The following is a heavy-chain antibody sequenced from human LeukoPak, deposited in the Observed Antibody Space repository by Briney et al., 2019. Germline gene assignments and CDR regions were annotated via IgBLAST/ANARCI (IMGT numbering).Heavy chain of an antibody. V-gene: IGHV3-23*01. CDR3: ARIEWERLGRAFDI. J-gene: IGHJ3*02. D-gene: IGHD1-26*01. CDR2: IYENGGTT. CDR1: GFTFRSHA. Sequence: GGSLRLSCVGSGFTFRSHAMSWVRQAPEKGLEFVSGIYENGGTTYYADSVKGRFSISRDNSKNTLYLQMNSLRAEDMAVYHCARIEWERLGRAFDIWGQGTMVTVSS.